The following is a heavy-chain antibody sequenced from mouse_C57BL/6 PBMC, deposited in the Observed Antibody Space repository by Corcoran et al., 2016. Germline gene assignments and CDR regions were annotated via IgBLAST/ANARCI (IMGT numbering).Heavy chain of an antibody. CDR1: GYSITSGYY. V-gene: IGHV3-6*01. D-gene: IGHD2-12*01. CDR2: ISYDGSN. Sequence: DVQLQESGPGLVKPSQSLSLTCSVTGYSITSGYYWNWIRQFPGNKLEWMGYISYDGSNNYNPSLKNRISITRDTSKNQFFLKLNSVTTEDTATYYWARDKDYSPFDYWGQGTTLTVSS. CDR3: ARDKDYSPFDY. J-gene: IGHJ2*01.